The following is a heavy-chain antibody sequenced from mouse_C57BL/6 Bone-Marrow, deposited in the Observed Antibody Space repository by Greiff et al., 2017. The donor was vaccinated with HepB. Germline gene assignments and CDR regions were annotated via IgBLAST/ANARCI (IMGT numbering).Heavy chain of an antibody. CDR1: GYSITSDY. Sequence: EVKLMESGPGLAKPSQTLSLTCSVTGYSITSDYWNWIRKFPGNKLEYMGYISYSGSTYYNPSLKSRISITRDTSKNQYYLQLNSVTTEDTATYYCARRLLRSYWYFDVWGTGTTVTVSS. V-gene: IGHV3-8*01. CDR2: ISYSGST. D-gene: IGHD1-1*01. CDR3: ARRLLRSYWYFDV. J-gene: IGHJ1*03.